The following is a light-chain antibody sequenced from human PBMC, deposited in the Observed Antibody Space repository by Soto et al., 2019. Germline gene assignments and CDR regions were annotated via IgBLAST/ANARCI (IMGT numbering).Light chain of an antibody. Sequence: AIQMTQSPSSLSASVGDRVTMTCRASQGINNELAWYQQKPGKAPILLIYAASNLHSGVPSRFSVSESGTDFTLTISSLQPEDFATYFCLHDYNYPRTFGQGTKVE. CDR2: AAS. V-gene: IGKV1-6*01. CDR3: LHDYNYPRT. CDR1: QGINNE. J-gene: IGKJ1*01.